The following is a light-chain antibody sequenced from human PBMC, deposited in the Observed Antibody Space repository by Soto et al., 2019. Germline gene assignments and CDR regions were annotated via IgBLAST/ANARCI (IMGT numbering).Light chain of an antibody. J-gene: IGKJ1*01. CDR1: QSISSN. V-gene: IGKV3-15*01. Sequence: EIGMTQSPATVSASPGERATLSCRASQSISSNLAWYQQKTGQAPRLLIYGASRRAMDIPVRFSGSGSGTDFTLTISSLQAEDVAVYYCQHYYNSWTFGQGTKVDIK. CDR2: GAS. CDR3: QHYYNSWT.